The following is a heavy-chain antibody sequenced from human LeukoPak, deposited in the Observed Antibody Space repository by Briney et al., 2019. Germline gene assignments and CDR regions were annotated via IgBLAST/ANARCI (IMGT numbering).Heavy chain of an antibody. CDR2: ISGSGGST. J-gene: IGHJ4*02. CDR3: ATRSSGSYRYLDY. Sequence: PGGSLRLSCAASGFTFSSYAMSWVRQALGKGLEWVSAISGSGGSTYYADSVKGRFTISRDNSKNTLYLQMNSLRAEDTAVYYCATRSSGSYRYLDYWGQGTLVTVSS. CDR1: GFTFSSYA. V-gene: IGHV3-23*01. D-gene: IGHD1-26*01.